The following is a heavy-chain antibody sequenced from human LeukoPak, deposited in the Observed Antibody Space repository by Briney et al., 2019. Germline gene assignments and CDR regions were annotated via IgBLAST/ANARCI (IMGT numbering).Heavy chain of an antibody. J-gene: IGHJ3*02. D-gene: IGHD2-21*01. CDR3: ARHIVVVRGDAFDI. Sequence: ASVKVSCKASGYTFTSYGISRVRQAPGQGLDWMGWVSAYNGNTNYAQKLQGRVTMTTDTSTSTAYMELRSLRSDDTAVYYCARHIVVVRGDAFDIWGQGTMVTVSS. V-gene: IGHV1-18*01. CDR1: GYTFTSYG. CDR2: VSAYNGNT.